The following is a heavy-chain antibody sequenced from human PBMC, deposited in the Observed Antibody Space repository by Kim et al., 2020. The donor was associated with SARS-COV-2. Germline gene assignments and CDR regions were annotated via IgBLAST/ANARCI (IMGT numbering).Heavy chain of an antibody. CDR3: ARGFSSWYFVG. J-gene: IGHJ4*02. CDR2: T. Sequence: TYHADPVKGRFTIAGDNSKNTLYLQMNTLRAEDTAVYYCARGFSSWYFVGWGQGTLVTVSS. D-gene: IGHD6-19*01. V-gene: IGHV3-66*01.